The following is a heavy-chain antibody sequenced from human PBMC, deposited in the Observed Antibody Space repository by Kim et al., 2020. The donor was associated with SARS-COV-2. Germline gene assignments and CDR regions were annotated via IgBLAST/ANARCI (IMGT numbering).Heavy chain of an antibody. CDR1: GYTFTSYA. CDR3: ARARRSPPTQYSSSWYHY. Sequence: ASVKVSCKASGYTFTSYAMNWVRQAPGQGLEWMGWINTNTGNPTYAQGFTGRFVFSLDTYVSTAYLQTSSLKAEDTAVYYCARARRSPPTQYSSSWYHYWGQETLVTFAS. V-gene: IGHV7-4-1*02. CDR2: INTNTGNP. D-gene: IGHD6-13*01. J-gene: IGHJ4*02.